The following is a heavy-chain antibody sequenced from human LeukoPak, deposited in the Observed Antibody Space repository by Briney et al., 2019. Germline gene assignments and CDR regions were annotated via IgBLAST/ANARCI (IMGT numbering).Heavy chain of an antibody. J-gene: IGHJ4*02. CDR3: ARDKTAGLRDY. CDR2: ISSSSSYI. CDR1: GFTFSSYS. V-gene: IGHV3-21*01. Sequence: GGSLRLSCAASGFTFSSYSMNWVRQAPGKGLEWVSSISSSSSYIYYADSVKGRFTISRDSAKNSLYLQMNSLRAEDTAVYYCARDKTAGLRDYWGQGTLVTVSS. D-gene: IGHD6-13*01.